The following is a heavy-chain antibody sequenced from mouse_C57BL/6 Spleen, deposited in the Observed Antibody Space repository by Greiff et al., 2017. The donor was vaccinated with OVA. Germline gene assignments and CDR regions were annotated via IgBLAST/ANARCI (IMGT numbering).Heavy chain of an antibody. D-gene: IGHD1-1*01. J-gene: IGHJ2*01. Sequence: EVQLQQSGPELVKPGASVKISCKASGYTFTDYYMNWVKQSHGKSLEWIGDINPNNGGTSYNQKFKGKATLTVDKSSSTTYMELRNLTSEDSAVYYCARSDPYYYENIDYWGQGTTLTVSS. CDR3: ARSDPYYYENIDY. CDR1: GYTFTDYY. CDR2: INPNNGGT. V-gene: IGHV1-26*01.